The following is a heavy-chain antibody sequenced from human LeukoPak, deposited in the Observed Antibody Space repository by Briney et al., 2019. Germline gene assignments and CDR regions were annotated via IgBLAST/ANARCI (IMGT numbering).Heavy chain of an antibody. D-gene: IGHD1-1*01. J-gene: IGHJ4*02. V-gene: IGHV3-73*01. Sequence: VQPGRSLRLSCAASGFTFSGSAIHWVRQASGKGLEWVGRIRSKANSYATAYAESVKGRFTMSRDDSKNTAYLQMNSLKTEDTAVYYCTRLLEKLNLAEGNEGLFDSWGQGTLVTVSS. CDR3: TRLLEKLNLAEGNEGLFDS. CDR2: IRSKANSYAT. CDR1: GFTFSGSA.